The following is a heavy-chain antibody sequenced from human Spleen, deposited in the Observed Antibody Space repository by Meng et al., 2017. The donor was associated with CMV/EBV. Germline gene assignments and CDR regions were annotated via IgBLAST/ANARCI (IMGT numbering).Heavy chain of an antibody. J-gene: IGHJ6*02. V-gene: IGHV3-30*04. CDR1: GFTFSIFA. CDR3: ARERGLQSVYYYYGVDV. D-gene: IGHD4-11*01. CDR2: ISYDGSNN. Sequence: GGSLRLSCAASGFTFSIFAIHWVRQAPGKGLEWVAVISYDGSNNYYADSVKGRFTISRDNSKNTLHLQMNSLRAEDTAVYYYARERGLQSVYYYYGVDVWGQGTTVTVSS.